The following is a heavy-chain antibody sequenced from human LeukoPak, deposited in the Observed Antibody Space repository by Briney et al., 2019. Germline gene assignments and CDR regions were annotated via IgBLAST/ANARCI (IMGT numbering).Heavy chain of an antibody. J-gene: IGHJ4*02. CDR2: ISYDGSNK. V-gene: IGHV3-30-3*01. Sequence: GGSLRLSCAASVSNAWMSWVRQAPGKGLEWVAVISYDGSNKYYADSVKGRFTISRDNSKNTLYLQMNSLRAEDTAVYFCARDWDYKMATIPGYWGQGTLVTVSS. D-gene: IGHD5-24*01. CDR1: VSNAW. CDR3: ARDWDYKMATIPGY.